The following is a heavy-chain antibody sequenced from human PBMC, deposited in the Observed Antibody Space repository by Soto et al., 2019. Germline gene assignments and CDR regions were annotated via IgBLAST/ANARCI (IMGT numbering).Heavy chain of an antibody. CDR3: ARDLLHFDY. CDR1: GFTFSSYG. V-gene: IGHV3-33*01. CDR2: IWYDGSNK. J-gene: IGHJ4*02. Sequence: QVQLVESGGGVVQPGRSLRLSCAASGFTFSSYGMHWVRQAPGKGLESVAVIWYDGSNKYYADSVKGRFTISRDNSKNTLYLQMNSLRAEDTAVYYCARDLLHFDYWGQGTLVTVSS.